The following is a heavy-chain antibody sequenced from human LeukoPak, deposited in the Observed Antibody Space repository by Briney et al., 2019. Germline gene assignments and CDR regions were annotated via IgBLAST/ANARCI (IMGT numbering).Heavy chain of an antibody. D-gene: IGHD3-22*01. CDR2: ISAYSGNT. J-gene: IGHJ4*02. Sequence: ASVKVSCKASGYTFTSYGISWVRQAPGQGLEWMGWISAYSGNTNYAQKLQGRVTMTTDTSTSTAYMELRSLRSDDTAVYYCARAAPYYYDSSGYPFDYWGQGTLVTVSS. V-gene: IGHV1-18*01. CDR3: ARAAPYYYDSSGYPFDY. CDR1: GYTFTSYG.